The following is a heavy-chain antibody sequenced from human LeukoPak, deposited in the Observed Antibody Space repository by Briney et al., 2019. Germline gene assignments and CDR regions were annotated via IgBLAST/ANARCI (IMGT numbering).Heavy chain of an antibody. Sequence: SETLSLTCSVSGGSISSHYWIWFRQPPGKGLEWIGHRHDSGSSNYNPSLKSRVTISIDTSKNQFSLKLSSVTAADTAVYYCARETAYYGSGSYRWFDPWGQGTLVTVSS. J-gene: IGHJ5*02. V-gene: IGHV4-59*11. CDR3: ARETAYYGSGSYRWFDP. CDR2: RHDSGSS. D-gene: IGHD3-10*01. CDR1: GGSISSHY.